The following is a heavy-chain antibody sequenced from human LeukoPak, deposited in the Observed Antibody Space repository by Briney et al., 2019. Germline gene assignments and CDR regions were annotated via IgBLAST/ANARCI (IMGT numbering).Heavy chain of an antibody. Sequence: GESLKISCKGSGFSFTSYWIGWVRQMPGKGLERIGIIYPGDSDTRYSPSFQGQVTISADKSISTAYLQWSSLKASDTAMYYCARHRGSWFGEPQLDYWGQGTLVTVSS. CDR2: IYPGDSDT. D-gene: IGHD3-10*01. J-gene: IGHJ4*02. CDR3: ARHRGSWFGEPQLDY. CDR1: GFSFTSYW. V-gene: IGHV5-51*01.